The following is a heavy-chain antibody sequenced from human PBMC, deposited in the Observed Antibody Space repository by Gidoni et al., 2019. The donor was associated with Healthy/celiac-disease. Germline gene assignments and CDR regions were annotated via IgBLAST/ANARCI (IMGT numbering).Heavy chain of an antibody. CDR2: RWYDGSNK. CDR3: ARDFPYCSSTSCYTTEAFDY. Sequence: QVQLVDSGGGVVQPGRSLRLSCAASGFTFRSYGMHWVRQAPGKGLEGVAVRWYDGSNKYYADSVKGRFTISRDNSKNTLYLQMNSLRAEDTAVYYCARDFPYCSSTSCYTTEAFDYWGQGTLVTVSS. CDR1: GFTFRSYG. J-gene: IGHJ4*02. D-gene: IGHD2-2*02. V-gene: IGHV3-33*01.